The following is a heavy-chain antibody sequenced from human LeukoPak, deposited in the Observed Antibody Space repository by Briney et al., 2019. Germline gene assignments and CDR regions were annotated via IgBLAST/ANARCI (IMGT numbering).Heavy chain of an antibody. Sequence: GGSLRLSCAASGFTFSSSWMSWVRQAPGKGLEWVAEIKQDGSEKFYVDSVKGRFTISRDNAKNSLYLEMNSLRNEDTAVYHCARPKDKCFNPWGQGTLVTVSS. V-gene: IGHV3-7*01. CDR3: ARPKDKCFNP. J-gene: IGHJ5*02. CDR2: IKQDGSEK. CDR1: GFTFSSSW.